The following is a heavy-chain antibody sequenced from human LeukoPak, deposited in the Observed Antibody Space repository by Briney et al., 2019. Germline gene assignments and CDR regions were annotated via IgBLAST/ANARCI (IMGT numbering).Heavy chain of an antibody. D-gene: IGHD5-18*01. Sequence: SETLSLTCTVSGGSLSTGYYFWSWIRQAAGKGLEWIGRVNAGGSTNYNPSLKSRVTVSIDTSKNHFSLKLTSVTAADTAVYYCARLGAWIQLSQGYLDLWGRGTLVTVSS. CDR1: GGSLSTGYYF. CDR2: VNAGGST. V-gene: IGHV4-61*02. J-gene: IGHJ2*01. CDR3: ARLGAWIQLSQGYLDL.